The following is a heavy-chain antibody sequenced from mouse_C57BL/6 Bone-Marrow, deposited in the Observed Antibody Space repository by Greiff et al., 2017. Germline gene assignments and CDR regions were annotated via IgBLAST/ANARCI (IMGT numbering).Heavy chain of an antibody. CDR3: ARQDLSTMITTTGYYFDY. D-gene: IGHD2-4*01. V-gene: IGHV5-6*01. CDR1: GFTFSSYG. J-gene: IGHJ2*01. CDR2: ISSGGSYT. Sequence: EVHLVESGGDLVKPGGSLKLSYAASGFTFSSYGMSWVRQTPDKRLEWVATISSGGSYTYYPDSVKGRFTISRDNAKNTLYLQMSSLKSEDTAMYYCARQDLSTMITTTGYYFDYWGQGTTLTVSS.